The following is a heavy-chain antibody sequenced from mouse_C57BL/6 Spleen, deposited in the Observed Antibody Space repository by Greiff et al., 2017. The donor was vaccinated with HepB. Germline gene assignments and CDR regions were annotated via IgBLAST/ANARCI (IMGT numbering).Heavy chain of an antibody. CDR1: GYTFTSYW. Sequence: QVQLQQPGAELVRPGTSVKLSCKASGYTFTSYWMHWVKQRPGQGLEWIGVIDPSDSYTNYNQKFKGKATLTVDTSSSTAYMQLSSLTSEDSAVYYCARGDYGSSYPYYAMDYWGQGTSVTVSS. CDR3: ARGDYGSSYPYYAMDY. CDR2: IDPSDSYT. J-gene: IGHJ4*01. D-gene: IGHD1-1*01. V-gene: IGHV1-59*01.